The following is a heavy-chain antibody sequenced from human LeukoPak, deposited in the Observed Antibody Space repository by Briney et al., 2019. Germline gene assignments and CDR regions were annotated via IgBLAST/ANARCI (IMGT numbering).Heavy chain of an antibody. J-gene: IGHJ5*02. CDR1: GFTFSSYG. CDR3: AKPGQWRYNWFDP. D-gene: IGHD6-19*01. Sequence: QSGGSLRLSCAASGFTFSSYGMSWVRQAPGKGLEWVSAISGSGGSTYYADSVKGRFTISRDNSKNTLYLQMNSLRAEDTAVYSCAKPGQWRYNWFDPWGQGTLVTVSS. CDR2: ISGSGGST. V-gene: IGHV3-23*01.